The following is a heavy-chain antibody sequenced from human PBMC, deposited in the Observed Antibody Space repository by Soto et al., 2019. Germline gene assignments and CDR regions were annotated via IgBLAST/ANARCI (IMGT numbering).Heavy chain of an antibody. J-gene: IGHJ6*02. V-gene: IGHV4-61*08. CDR2: IYYSGST. CDR3: ARSPNYYYYGFDV. Sequence: LPCTVSGGSVSSGDYFWSWLRQSPGKRLEWIAYIYYSGSTNYNPSLKSRATISVDTSKSQVSLTLTSMTAADAALYYCARSPNYYYYGFDVWGQGTAVTVSS. CDR1: GGSVSSGDYF. D-gene: IGHD3-10*01.